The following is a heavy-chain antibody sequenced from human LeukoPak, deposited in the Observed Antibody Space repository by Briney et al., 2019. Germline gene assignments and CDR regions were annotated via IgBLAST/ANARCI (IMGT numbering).Heavy chain of an antibody. Sequence: GGALRLSCAASGFTFDTYAMSWVRQAPGKGLEWVSGLSGSGGSTYYADSVKGRFTISRDNAKNTLYLQMNSLRAEDTAVYYCAKGRCSGGSCYGRGFDYWGQGTLVTVSS. D-gene: IGHD2-15*01. V-gene: IGHV3-23*01. CDR2: LSGSGGST. CDR3: AKGRCSGGSCYGRGFDY. J-gene: IGHJ4*02. CDR1: GFTFDTYA.